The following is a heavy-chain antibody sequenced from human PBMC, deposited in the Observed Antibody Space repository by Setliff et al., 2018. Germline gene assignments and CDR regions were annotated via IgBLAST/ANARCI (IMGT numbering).Heavy chain of an antibody. D-gene: IGHD2-8*01. CDR2: ISSYNTDIT. CDR3: AKLVRYCSTRTCQRASGDEY. Sequence: ASVKVSCKASGYIFSSYGISWVRQAPGQGLQWMGWISSYNTDITNYAERFQGRITMTTDTSTTTAYMELRSLTSADTAVYYCAKLVRYCSTRTCQRASGDEYFGQGTLVTVSS. CDR1: GYIFSSYG. J-gene: IGHJ4*02. V-gene: IGHV1-18*01.